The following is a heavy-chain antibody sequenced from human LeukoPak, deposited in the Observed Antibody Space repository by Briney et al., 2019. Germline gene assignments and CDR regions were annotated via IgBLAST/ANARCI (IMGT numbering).Heavy chain of an antibody. V-gene: IGHV3-23*01. Sequence: GGSLRLSCAASGFTFSSYAMHWVRQAPGKGLEWVSAISGSGGSTYYADSVKGRFTISRDNSKNTLYLQMNSLRAEDTAVYYCAKGGSVVPAHRHGRFDPWGQGTLVTVSS. CDR3: AKGGSVVPAHRHGRFDP. D-gene: IGHD2-2*01. J-gene: IGHJ5*02. CDR1: GFTFSSYA. CDR2: ISGSGGST.